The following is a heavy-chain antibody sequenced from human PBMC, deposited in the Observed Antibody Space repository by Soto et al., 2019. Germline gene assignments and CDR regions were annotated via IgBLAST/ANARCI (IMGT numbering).Heavy chain of an antibody. D-gene: IGHD3-10*01. CDR2: ISYNGNT. Sequence: PSETLSLTCNVSGGSFSSTKKYWGGIRQGPGKGLEWIGTISYNGNTYYNQSLNGRVIISADTSKIHFSLKLSSLTAADTAVHYCSRRYSFGSGKYGVDVWGQGTMVTVPS. V-gene: IGHV4-39*01. J-gene: IGHJ6*01. CDR1: GGSFSSTKKY. CDR3: SRRYSFGSGKYGVDV.